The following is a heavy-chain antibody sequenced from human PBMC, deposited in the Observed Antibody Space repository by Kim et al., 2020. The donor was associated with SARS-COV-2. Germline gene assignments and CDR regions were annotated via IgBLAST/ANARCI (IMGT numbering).Heavy chain of an antibody. V-gene: IGHV4-39*07. CDR2: IYYSGST. CDR3: ARDLVDEYSSGWYVDY. Sequence: SETLSLTCTVSGGSISSSSYYWGWIRQPPGKGLEWIGSIYYSGSTYYNPSLKSRVTISVDTSKNQFSLKLSSVTAADTAVYYCARDLVDEYSSGWYVDYWGQGTLVTVSS. D-gene: IGHD6-19*01. J-gene: IGHJ4*02. CDR1: GGSISSSSYY.